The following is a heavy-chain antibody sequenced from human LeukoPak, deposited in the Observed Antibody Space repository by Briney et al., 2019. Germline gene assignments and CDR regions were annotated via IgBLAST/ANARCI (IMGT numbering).Heavy chain of an antibody. Sequence: PGGSLRLSRAASGFTFSSYGIHWVRQAPGKGLEWVTVISYDESKKYYADSVKGRFTISRDNSKNTVYLQMNSLRAEDTAVYYCANTYYAFWSGSFWGQGTLSPSPQ. J-gene: IGHJ4*02. CDR3: ANTYYAFWSGSF. CDR2: ISYDESKK. CDR1: GFTFSSYG. V-gene: IGHV3-30-3*01. D-gene: IGHD3-3*01.